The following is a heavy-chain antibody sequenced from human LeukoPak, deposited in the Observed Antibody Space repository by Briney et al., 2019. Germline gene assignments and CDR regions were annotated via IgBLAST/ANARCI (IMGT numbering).Heavy chain of an antibody. V-gene: IGHV4-34*01. CDR1: GGSFSGYY. J-gene: IGHJ4*02. CDR3: ARRTVRSIAARPNFDY. CDR2: INHSGST. Sequence: SETLSLTCAVYGGSFSGYYWSWIRQPPGKGLEWIGEINHSGSTNYNPSLKSRVTISVDTSKNQFSLKLSSVTAVDTAVYYCARRTVRSIAARPNFDYWGQGTLVTVSS. D-gene: IGHD6-6*01.